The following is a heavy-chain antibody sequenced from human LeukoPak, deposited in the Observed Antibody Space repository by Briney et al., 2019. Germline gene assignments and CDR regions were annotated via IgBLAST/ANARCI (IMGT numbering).Heavy chain of an antibody. CDR3: ARGATGSVGYFDL. V-gene: IGHV4-59*01. CDR1: GGSISSYY. CDR2: IYYSWST. Sequence: SETLSLTCTVSGGSISSYYWSWIRQPPGKGLEWIGYIYYSWSTNYNPSLKSRVTISVDTSKNQFSLKLSSVTAADTAVYYCARGATGSVGYFDLWGRGTLVIVSS. D-gene: IGHD5-12*01. J-gene: IGHJ2*01.